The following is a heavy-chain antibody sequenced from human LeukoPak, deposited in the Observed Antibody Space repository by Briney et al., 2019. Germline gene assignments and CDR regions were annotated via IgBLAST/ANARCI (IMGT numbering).Heavy chain of an antibody. Sequence: GASVKVSCKASGYTFTSYDMNWVRQATGQGLEWLGWMNPNSGNTGYAQNFQGKVTMTMNTPITTAYMELSSLRPEDTAVYYCARALSWTTESYYYMDVWGKGTTVTVSS. CDR3: ARALSWTTESYYYMDV. CDR1: GYTFTSYD. CDR2: MNPNSGNT. D-gene: IGHD3/OR15-3a*01. J-gene: IGHJ6*03. V-gene: IGHV1-8*01.